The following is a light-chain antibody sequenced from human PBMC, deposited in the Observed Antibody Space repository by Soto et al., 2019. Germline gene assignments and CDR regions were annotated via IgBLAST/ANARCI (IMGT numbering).Light chain of an antibody. V-gene: IGKV1-8*01. CDR1: QGISSY. J-gene: IGKJ1*01. CDR3: QQYYSYPRT. CDR2: AAS. Sequence: AIRMTLSPSSFSASTGDRVTITCRASQGISSYLAWYQQKPGKAPKLLIYAASTLQSGVPSRFSGSGSGTDFTLTISCLQSEDFATYYCQQYYSYPRTFGQGTK.